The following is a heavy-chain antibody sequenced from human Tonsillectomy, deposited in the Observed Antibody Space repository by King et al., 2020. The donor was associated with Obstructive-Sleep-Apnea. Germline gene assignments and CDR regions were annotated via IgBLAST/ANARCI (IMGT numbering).Heavy chain of an antibody. CDR3: AKAVGYYGSGSSYYFDY. CDR2: IRFDGSNK. D-gene: IGHD3-10*01. J-gene: IGHJ4*02. V-gene: IGHV3-30*02. CDR1: GFTFSNYV. Sequence: QLVQSGGGVVQPGGSLRLSCAASGFTFSNYVMQWVRQAPGKGLEWVAFIRFDGSNKYYADSGKGRFTISRGNSKSTLYLQMNSLRAEDTAVYYCAKAVGYYGSGSSYYFDYWGQGTLVTVSS.